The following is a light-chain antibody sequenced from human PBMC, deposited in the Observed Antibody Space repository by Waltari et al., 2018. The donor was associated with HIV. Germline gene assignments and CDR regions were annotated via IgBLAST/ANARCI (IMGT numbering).Light chain of an antibody. J-gene: IGLJ3*02. CDR3: CSFARSSTWV. Sequence: QSALTQPASVSGSPGQSITIPCTGTSSTIGSYNLVSWYQQHPGKAPKLMVYEVNKRPSGISNRFSGSKSGNTASLTISGLQAEDEADYYCCSFARSSTWVFGGGTKLSVL. V-gene: IGLV2-23*02. CDR2: EVN. CDR1: SSTIGSYNL.